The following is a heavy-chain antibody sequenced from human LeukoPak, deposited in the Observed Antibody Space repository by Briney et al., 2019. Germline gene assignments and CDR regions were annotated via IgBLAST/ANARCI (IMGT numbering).Heavy chain of an antibody. CDR1: GFTFSSYS. V-gene: IGHV3-21*05. D-gene: IGHD2-2*01. J-gene: IGHJ4*02. CDR3: ARDLLNDEGSSYFFDQ. CDR2: ISKSSDRI. Sequence: NPGGSLRLSCAASGFTFSSYSMTWVRQAPGKGLEWVSYISKSSDRIYHADSVKGRFTISRDNAKNSLYLQMDSLRAEDTAVYYCARDLLNDEGSSYFFDQWGQGTLVTVSS.